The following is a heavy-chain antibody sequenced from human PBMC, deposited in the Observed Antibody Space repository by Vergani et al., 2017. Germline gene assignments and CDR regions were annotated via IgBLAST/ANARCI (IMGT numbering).Heavy chain of an antibody. Sequence: QVQLQQWGAGLLKPSETLSLTCAVYGGSFSGYYWSWIRQPPGKGLEWIGEINHSGSTNYNPSLKSRVTISVDTSKNQFSLKLSSVTAADTAVDYCARRPVWLRPRASYYFDYWGQGTLVTVSS. J-gene: IGHJ4*02. V-gene: IGHV4-34*01. CDR1: GGSFSGYY. CDR2: INHSGST. CDR3: ARRPVWLRPRASYYFDY. D-gene: IGHD5-12*01.